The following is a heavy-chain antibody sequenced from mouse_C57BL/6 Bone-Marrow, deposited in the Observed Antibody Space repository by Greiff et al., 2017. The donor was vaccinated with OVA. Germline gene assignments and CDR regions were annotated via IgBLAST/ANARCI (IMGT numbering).Heavy chain of an antibody. J-gene: IGHJ1*03. CDR2: ISNGGGST. CDR1: GFTFSDYY. CDR3: ARNHWYFDV. V-gene: IGHV5-12*01. Sequence: DVQLVESGGGLVQPGGSLKLSCAASGFTFSDYYMYWVRQTPEKRLEWVAYISNGGGSTYYPDTVKGRFTISRDNAKNTLYLQMSRLKSEDTAMYYCARNHWYFDVWGTGTTVTVSS.